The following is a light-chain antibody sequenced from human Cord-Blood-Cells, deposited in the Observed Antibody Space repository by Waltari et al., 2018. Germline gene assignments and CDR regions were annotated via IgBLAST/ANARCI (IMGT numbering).Light chain of an antibody. CDR2: DVS. Sequence: QSALTQPRSVSGSPGQSVTISCTGTSSYVGGYNYVSWDQQHPGKAPKLMIYDVSKRPSVVPDRFSGSKSGNTASLTISGLQAEDEADYYCCSYAGSYTWVFGGGTKLTVL. V-gene: IGLV2-11*01. CDR3: CSYAGSYTWV. J-gene: IGLJ3*02. CDR1: SSYVGGYNY.